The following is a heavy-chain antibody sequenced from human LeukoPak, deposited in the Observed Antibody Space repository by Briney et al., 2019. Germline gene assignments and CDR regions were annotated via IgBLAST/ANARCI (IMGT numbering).Heavy chain of an antibody. CDR1: GFTFSSYS. CDR2: ISSSSSYI. V-gene: IGHV3-21*01. CDR3: ARDPAGYCSGGSCYSGKAWFDP. D-gene: IGHD2-15*01. J-gene: IGHJ5*02. Sequence: PGGSLRLSCAASGFTFSSYSMNWVRQAPGKGLEWVSSISSSSSYIYYADSVKGRFTISRDNAKNSLYLQMNSLRAEDTAVYYCARDPAGYCSGGSCYSGKAWFDPWGQGTLVTVSS.